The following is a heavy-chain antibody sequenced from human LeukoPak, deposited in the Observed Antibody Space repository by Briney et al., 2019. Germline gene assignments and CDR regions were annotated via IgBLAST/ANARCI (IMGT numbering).Heavy chain of an antibody. J-gene: IGHJ4*02. Sequence: ASVKVSCKASGYTFTSYGISWVRQAPGQGLEWMGWISAYNGNTNYAQKLQGRVTMTTDTSTSTAYMELRSLRSDDTAVYYCARTCYYGSGSDYFDYWGQGTLVTVSS. CDR1: GYTFTSYG. D-gene: IGHD3-10*01. V-gene: IGHV1-18*01. CDR2: ISAYNGNT. CDR3: ARTCYYGSGSDYFDY.